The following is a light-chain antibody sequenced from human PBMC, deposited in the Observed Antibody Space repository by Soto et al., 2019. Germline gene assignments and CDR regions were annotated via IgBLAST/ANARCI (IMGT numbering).Light chain of an antibody. CDR3: QQYNNWGT. CDR1: QSVSNN. Sequence: EIVLTQSPGTLSLNPRERATLSCRASQSVSNNYLAWYQQKPGQAPRLLIYGASTRATGIPARFSGSGSGTEFTLTISSLQSEDFAVYYCQQYNNWGTFGQGAKV. V-gene: IGKV3-15*01. J-gene: IGKJ1*01. CDR2: GAS.